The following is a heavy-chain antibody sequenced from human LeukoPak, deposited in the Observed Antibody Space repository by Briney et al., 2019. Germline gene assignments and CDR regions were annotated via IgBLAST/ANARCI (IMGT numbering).Heavy chain of an antibody. D-gene: IGHD3-9*01. V-gene: IGHV4-59*01. Sequence: SETVSLTCTVSGGSISSYYWSWIRQPPGKGLEWVGYIYYSGSTNYDPSLKSRVTISVDTSKNQFSLKLSSVTAADTAVYYCARGRYFDWLVGPLDYWGQGTLVTVYS. CDR1: GGSISSYY. J-gene: IGHJ4*02. CDR3: ARGRYFDWLVGPLDY. CDR2: IYYSGST.